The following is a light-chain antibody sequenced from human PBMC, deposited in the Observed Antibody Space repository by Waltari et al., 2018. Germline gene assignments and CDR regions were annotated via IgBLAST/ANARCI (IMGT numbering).Light chain of an antibody. CDR2: GAS. CDR1: QSVSRT. Sequence: EIVLTQSPGTLFLSPGEGATLSCRASQSVSRTLAWYQQKPGQAPRLLIYGASSRATGIPDRFSGSGSGTDFSLTINRLEPDDSAVYFCQHYVSLPATFGQGTKVEIK. CDR3: QHYVSLPAT. V-gene: IGKV3-20*01. J-gene: IGKJ1*01.